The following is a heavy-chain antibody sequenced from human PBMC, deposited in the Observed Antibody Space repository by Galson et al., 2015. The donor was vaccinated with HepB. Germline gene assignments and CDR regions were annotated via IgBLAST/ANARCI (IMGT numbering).Heavy chain of an antibody. CDR2: IYPRDSDT. V-gene: IGHV5-51*01. Sequence: QSGAEVKKPGESLKISCTGSRGSLRNYWVGWVRQQPGKGLEWMGIIYPRDSDTRYSPSFQGQITISADDSISTAYLQWSSLKVSDTAIYYCTRQVVGAANFEYWGQGTLVTVSS. D-gene: IGHD2-15*01. CDR1: RGSLRNYW. J-gene: IGHJ4*02. CDR3: TRQVVGAANFEY.